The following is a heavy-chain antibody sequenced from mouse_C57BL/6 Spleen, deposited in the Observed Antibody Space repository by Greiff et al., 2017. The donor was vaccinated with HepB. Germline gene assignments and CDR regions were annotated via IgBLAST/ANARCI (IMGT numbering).Heavy chain of an antibody. CDR1: GFTFSSYT. CDR3: ARARLRGFAY. V-gene: IGHV5-9*01. J-gene: IGHJ3*01. CDR2: ISGGGGNT. D-gene: IGHD1-1*01. Sequence: EVQLVESGGGLVKPGGSLKLSCAASGFTFSSYTMSWVRQTPEKRLEWVATISGGGGNTYYPDSVKGRFTISRDNAKNTLYLQMSSLRSEDTALYYCARARLRGFAYWGQGTLVTVSA.